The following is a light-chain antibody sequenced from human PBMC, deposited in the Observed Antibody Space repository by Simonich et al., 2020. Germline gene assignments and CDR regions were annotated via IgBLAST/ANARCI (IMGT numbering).Light chain of an antibody. CDR3: QQYYSTSIT. CDR2: WAS. J-gene: IGKJ5*01. CDR1: QSVLYSSNNKNF. V-gene: IGKV4-1*01. Sequence: DIVMTQSPDSLDVSLGERATINCTSSQSVLYSSNNKNFLAWYQQKPGQTPKLLIYWASTRESGVPDRFRGSGSGTDFTLTISSLQAEDVAVYYCQQYYSTSITFGQWTRLEIK.